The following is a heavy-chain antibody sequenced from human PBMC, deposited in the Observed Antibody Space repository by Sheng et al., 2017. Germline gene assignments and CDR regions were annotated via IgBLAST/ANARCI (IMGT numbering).Heavy chain of an antibody. J-gene: IGHJ5*02. D-gene: IGHD3-10*01. CDR1: GYTFTSYG. CDR3: ARDQLFGELFWWFYP. CDR2: ISAFNGNT. Sequence: QVQLVQSGAEVKKPGASVKVSCKASGYTFTSYGISWVRQAPGQGLEWMGWISAFNGNTNYAQNFQGRVTLTTDTSTSTAYMELRSLRSDDTAVYYCARDQLFGELFWWFYPWGQGTLVTVSS. V-gene: IGHV1-18*01.